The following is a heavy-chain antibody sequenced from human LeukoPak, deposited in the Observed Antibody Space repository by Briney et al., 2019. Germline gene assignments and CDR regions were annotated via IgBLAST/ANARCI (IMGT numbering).Heavy chain of an antibody. Sequence: ASETLSLTCTVSGGSISSYYWSWIRQPPGKGLEWIGYIYYSGSTNYNPSLKSRVTISVDTSKNQFSLKLSSVTAADTAVYYCARGMITFGGGYYFDYWGQGTLVTVSS. D-gene: IGHD3-16*01. CDR2: IYYSGST. J-gene: IGHJ4*02. V-gene: IGHV4-59*01. CDR3: ARGMITFGGGYYFDY. CDR1: GGSISSYY.